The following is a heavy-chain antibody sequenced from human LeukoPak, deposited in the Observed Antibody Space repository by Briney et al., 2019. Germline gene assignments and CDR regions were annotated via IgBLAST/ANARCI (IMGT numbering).Heavy chain of an antibody. CDR2: INPDDSDT. CDR3: AGLPDYYESSGFGCDY. J-gene: IGHJ4*02. D-gene: IGHD3-22*01. Sequence: AESLRSSCQASAYTFTNTCIACVRQMPAKGLEWMGIINPDDSDTRYSSSFEGEVTFSVDKSINTAYLQKSRLQASDTAMYFCAGLPDYYESSGFGCDYWGPGTQVTVSS. V-gene: IGHV5-51*01. CDR1: AYTFTNTC.